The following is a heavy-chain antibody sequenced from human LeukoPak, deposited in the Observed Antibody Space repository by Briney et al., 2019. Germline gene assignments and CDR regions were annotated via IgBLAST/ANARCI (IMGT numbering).Heavy chain of an antibody. D-gene: IGHD2-2*01. CDR1: GFTFSSYA. J-gene: IGHJ6*03. Sequence: PGGSLRLSCAASGFTFSSYAMSWVRQAPGKGLEWVSAISGSGGNTYYADSVKGRFTISRDNSRNTLYLQMNSLRAEDTAVYFCAGDLVPAVVYYYYMDVWGKGTTVTVSS. CDR2: ISGSGGNT. V-gene: IGHV3-23*01. CDR3: AGDLVPAVVYYYYMDV.